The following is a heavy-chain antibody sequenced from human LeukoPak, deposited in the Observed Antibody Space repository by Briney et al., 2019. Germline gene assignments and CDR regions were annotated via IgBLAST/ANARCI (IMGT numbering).Heavy chain of an antibody. Sequence: GGSLRLSCAASGFTFSSYWMSWVRQAPGKWLEWVANIKQDGSEKYYVDSVKGRFTISRDNAKNSLYLQMNSLRAEDTAVYYCAKDKRITTFGVVIIHDYFDYWGQGTLVTVSS. D-gene: IGHD3-3*01. J-gene: IGHJ4*02. CDR3: AKDKRITTFGVVIIHDYFDY. CDR1: GFTFSSYW. V-gene: IGHV3-7*01. CDR2: IKQDGSEK.